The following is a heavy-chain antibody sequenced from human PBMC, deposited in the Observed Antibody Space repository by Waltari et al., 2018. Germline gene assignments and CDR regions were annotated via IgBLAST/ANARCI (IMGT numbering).Heavy chain of an antibody. CDR1: GFTFGDYA. D-gene: IGHD2-2*01. V-gene: IGHV3-49*04. CDR3: TRGTYYDYYYYMDV. J-gene: IGHJ6*03. CDR2: IRSKAYGGTT. Sequence: EVQLVESGGGLVQPRRSLRLSCTASGFTFGDYAMSWVRQAPGKGLEWVGFIRSKAYGGTTEYAASVKGRFTISRDDSKSIAYLQMNSLKTEDTAVYYCTRGTYYDYYYYMDVWGKGTTVTVSS.